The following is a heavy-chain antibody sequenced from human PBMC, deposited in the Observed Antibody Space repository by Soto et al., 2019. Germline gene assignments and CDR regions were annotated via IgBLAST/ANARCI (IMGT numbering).Heavy chain of an antibody. J-gene: IGHJ6*03. D-gene: IGHD2-2*02. Sequence: GGSLRLSCAASGFTFSSYSMNWVRQAPGKGLEWVSSISSSSSYIYYADSVKGRFTISRDNAKNSLYLQMNSLRAEDTAVYYCARIIIHTHYYYYYMDVWGKGTKVTVS. V-gene: IGHV3-21*01. CDR1: GFTFSSYS. CDR2: ISSSSSYI. CDR3: ARIIIHTHYYYYYMDV.